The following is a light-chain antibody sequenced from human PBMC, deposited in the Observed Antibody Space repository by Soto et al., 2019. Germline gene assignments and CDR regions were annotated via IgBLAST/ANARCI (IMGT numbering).Light chain of an antibody. J-gene: IGKJ3*01. V-gene: IGKV3-11*01. CDR3: QQYSWWTRVT. Sequence: EIELTQSPATLSLSPGDRVTLSCRASQSVSSYLSWYQQKPGQAPRLLIYEASKRATGIPARFSGSGSWTDFTLLISSLETDDFAVNFCQQYSWWTRVTFGHGTKVDIK. CDR2: EAS. CDR1: QSVSSY.